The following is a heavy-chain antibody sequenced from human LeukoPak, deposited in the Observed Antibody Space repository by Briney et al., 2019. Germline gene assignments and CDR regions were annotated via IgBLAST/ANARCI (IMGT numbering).Heavy chain of an antibody. CDR2: ITPDGTDT. CDR1: GFSFSGHW. CDR3: TRSGFSNGYDY. J-gene: IGHJ4*02. Sequence: GGSLRLSCVASGFSFSGHWMHWVRQAPGKGLVAVSRITPDGTDTAYADSVKGRFTISRDNAKHTLYLEMNSLTAEDTALYYCTRSGFSNGYDYWGQGTLVTVSS. D-gene: IGHD2-8*01. V-gene: IGHV3-74*03.